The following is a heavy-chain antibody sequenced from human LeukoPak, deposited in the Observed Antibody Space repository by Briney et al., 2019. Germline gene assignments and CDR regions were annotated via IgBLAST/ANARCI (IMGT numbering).Heavy chain of an antibody. Sequence: GGSLRLSCAASGFTFDDYGMSWVRQAPGKGLEWVSGINWNGGSTGYADSVKGRFTISRDNAKNSLYLQMNSLRAEDTALYYGAREMARGYYGSGSYYNVPDYWGQGTLVTVSS. J-gene: IGHJ4*02. CDR2: INWNGGST. D-gene: IGHD3-10*01. CDR3: AREMARGYYGSGSYYNVPDY. V-gene: IGHV3-20*04. CDR1: GFTFDDYG.